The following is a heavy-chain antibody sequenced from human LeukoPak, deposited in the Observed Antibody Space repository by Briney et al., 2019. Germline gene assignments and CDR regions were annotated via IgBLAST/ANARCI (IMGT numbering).Heavy chain of an antibody. CDR3: VKDNPLDY. CDR2: IRYDGSIK. J-gene: IGHJ4*02. CDR1: GFTFSNYT. Sequence: GGSLRLSCAASGFTFSNYTMNWVRQAPGKGLDWVAFIRYDGSIKYYADSVKGRFTISRDNSRTTLYLQMNSLRIEDTALYYCVKDNPLDYWGRGTLVIVSS. V-gene: IGHV3-30*02.